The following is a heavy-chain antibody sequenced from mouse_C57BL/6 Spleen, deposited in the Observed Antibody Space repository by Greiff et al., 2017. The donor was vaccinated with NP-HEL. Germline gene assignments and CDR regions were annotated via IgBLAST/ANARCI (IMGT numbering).Heavy chain of an antibody. CDR1: GFTFSSYA. Sequence: EVQGVESGGGLVKPGGSLKLSCAASGFTFSSYAMSWVRQTPEKRLEWVATISDGGSYTYYPDNVKGRFTISRDNAKNNLYLQMSHLKSEDTAMYYCARDLIGAMDYWGQGTSVTVSS. CDR3: ARDLIGAMDY. D-gene: IGHD1-1*01. CDR2: ISDGGSYT. J-gene: IGHJ4*01. V-gene: IGHV5-4*01.